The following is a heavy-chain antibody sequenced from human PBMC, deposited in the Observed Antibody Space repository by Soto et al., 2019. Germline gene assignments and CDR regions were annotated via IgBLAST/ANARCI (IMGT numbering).Heavy chain of an antibody. J-gene: IGHJ4*02. CDR1: GGSISSYF. CDR3: ARHRGVTDDFDY. CDR2: IYYTGST. V-gene: IGHV4-59*01. D-gene: IGHD2-21*02. Sequence: SETLSLTCTVYGGSISSYFWSWIRQPPGKGLEWIGYIYYTGSTNYNPSLKSRVTISVYTSKNQFSLKLNSLTAADTAVYYCARHRGVTDDFDYWGQGTLVTVSS.